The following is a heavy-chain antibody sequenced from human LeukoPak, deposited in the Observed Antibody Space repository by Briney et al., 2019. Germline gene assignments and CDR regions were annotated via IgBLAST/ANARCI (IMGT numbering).Heavy chain of an antibody. Sequence: PGGSLRLSCAASGFTFSSYWMSWVRQAPGKGLEWVANIKQDGSEKYYVDSVKGRFTTSRDNAKNSLYLQMNSLRAEDTAVYYCARVIHDYYDSSGYHDYWGQGTLVTVSS. CDR3: ARVIHDYYDSSGYHDY. CDR1: GFTFSSYW. D-gene: IGHD3-22*01. J-gene: IGHJ4*02. V-gene: IGHV3-7*01. CDR2: IKQDGSEK.